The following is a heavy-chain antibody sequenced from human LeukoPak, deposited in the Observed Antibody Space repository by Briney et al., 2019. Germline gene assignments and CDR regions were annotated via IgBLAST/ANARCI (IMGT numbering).Heavy chain of an antibody. Sequence: SETLSLTCTVSGGSISSGDYYWSWIRQPPGKGLEWIGYIYYSGSTYYNPSLKSRVTISVGTSKNQFSLKLSSVTAADTAVYYCARDGRYSSGWPYYFDYWGQGTLVTVSS. CDR3: ARDGRYSSGWPYYFDY. D-gene: IGHD6-19*01. CDR2: IYYSGST. J-gene: IGHJ4*02. CDR1: GGSISSGDYY. V-gene: IGHV4-30-4*01.